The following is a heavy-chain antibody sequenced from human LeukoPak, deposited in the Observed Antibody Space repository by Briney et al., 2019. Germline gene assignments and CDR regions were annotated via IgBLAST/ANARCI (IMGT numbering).Heavy chain of an antibody. CDR1: GFTFSSYA. CDR2: ISGSGGST. J-gene: IGHJ4*02. D-gene: IGHD2-2*01. Sequence: GGSLRLSCAASGFTFSSYAMSWVRQAPGEGLEWVSTISGSGGSTYYADSVKGRFTVSRDSSKNTVCLQMNSLRAEDTAVYYCAKDIRGSSITYYFDYWGQGTLVTVSS. CDR3: AKDIRGSSITYYFDY. V-gene: IGHV3-23*01.